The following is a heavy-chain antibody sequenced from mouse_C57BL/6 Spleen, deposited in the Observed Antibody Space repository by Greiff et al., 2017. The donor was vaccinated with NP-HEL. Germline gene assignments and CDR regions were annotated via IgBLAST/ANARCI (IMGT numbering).Heavy chain of an antibody. D-gene: IGHD1-1*01. J-gene: IGHJ4*01. CDR1: GYAFSSYW. Sequence: QVQLQQSGAELVKPGASVKISCKASGYAFSSYWMNWVKQRPGKGLEWIGQIYPGDGDTNYNGKFKGKATLTADKSSSTAYMQLSSLTSEDSAVYFCARQGSSLILDMDYWGQGTSVTVSS. V-gene: IGHV1-80*01. CDR2: IYPGDGDT. CDR3: ARQGSSLILDMDY.